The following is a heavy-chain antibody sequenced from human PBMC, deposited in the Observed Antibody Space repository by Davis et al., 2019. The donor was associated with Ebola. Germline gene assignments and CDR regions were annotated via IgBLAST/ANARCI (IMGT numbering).Heavy chain of an antibody. J-gene: IGHJ6*02. D-gene: IGHD3-22*01. CDR2: ISSSSSTI. CDR1: GFTFSSYA. Sequence: GESLKISCAASGFTFSSYAMTWVRQAPGKGLEWVSYISSSSSTIYYADSVKGRFTISRDNAKNSLYLQMNSLRAEDTAVYYCARDRWVVVITTSYYYYGMDVWGQGTTVTVSS. CDR3: ARDRWVVVITTSYYYYGMDV. V-gene: IGHV3-48*04.